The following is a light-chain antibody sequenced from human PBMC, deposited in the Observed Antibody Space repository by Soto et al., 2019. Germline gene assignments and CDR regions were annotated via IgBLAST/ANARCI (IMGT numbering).Light chain of an antibody. J-gene: IGLJ3*02. CDR3: QCYESSLSGGV. CDR1: SSNIGAGYD. Sequence: QSVLTQPPSVSGAPGQRVTISCTGSSSNIGAGYDVHWYQQLPGTAPKLLIYGNSNRPSGVPDRFSGSKSGTSASLAITGLQAEDEADYYCQCYESSLSGGVFGGGTKVTVL. CDR2: GNS. V-gene: IGLV1-40*01.